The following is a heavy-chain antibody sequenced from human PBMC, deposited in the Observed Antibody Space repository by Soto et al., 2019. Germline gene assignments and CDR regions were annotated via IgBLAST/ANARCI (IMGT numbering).Heavy chain of an antibody. Sequence: QVQLQESGPGLVKPSQTLSLTCTVSGGSISSGGYYWSWIRQHPGKGLEWIGYIYYSGSTYYNPSLQSRVTISVDTSKNQFSLKLSSVTAADTAVYYCARSVPAAIRYGMDVWGQGTTVTVSS. D-gene: IGHD2-2*02. J-gene: IGHJ6*02. CDR3: ARSVPAAIRYGMDV. CDR1: GGSISSGGYY. CDR2: IYYSGST. V-gene: IGHV4-31*03.